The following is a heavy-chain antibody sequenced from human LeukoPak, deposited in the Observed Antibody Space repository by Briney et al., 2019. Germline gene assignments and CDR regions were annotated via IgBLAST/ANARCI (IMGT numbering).Heavy chain of an antibody. CDR3: ARLVGARHVDY. V-gene: IGHV4-59*07. D-gene: IGHD1-26*01. Sequence: SDTPSLTCTVSGGSISSYYWSWIRQPPGKGLEWIGYIYYSGSTNYNPSLKSRVTISVDTSKNQFSLKLSSVTAADTAVYYCARLVGARHVDYWGQGTLVTVAS. CDR2: IYYSGST. J-gene: IGHJ4*02. CDR1: GGSISSYY.